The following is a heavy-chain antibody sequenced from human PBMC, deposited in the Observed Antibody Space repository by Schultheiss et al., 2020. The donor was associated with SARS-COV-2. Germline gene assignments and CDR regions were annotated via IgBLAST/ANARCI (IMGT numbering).Heavy chain of an antibody. D-gene: IGHD1-20*01. CDR3: ATEGMTSLIY. CDR1: GFTFSSYG. V-gene: IGHV3-30*02. Sequence: GGSLRLSCAASGFTFSSYGMHWVRQAPGKGLEWVAFIRYDGSNKYYADSVKGRFTISRDNSKNTLYLQLNSLRADDTAVYYCATEGMTSLIYWGQGTLVTVSS. CDR2: IRYDGSNK. J-gene: IGHJ4*02.